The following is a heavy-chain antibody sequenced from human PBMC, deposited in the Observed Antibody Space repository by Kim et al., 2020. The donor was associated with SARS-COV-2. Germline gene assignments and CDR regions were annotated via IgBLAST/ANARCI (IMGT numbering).Heavy chain of an antibody. D-gene: IGHD2-2*01. J-gene: IGHJ5*02. CDR1: GGSISSGGYY. V-gene: IGHV4-31*03. CDR2: IYYSGST. Sequence: SETLSLTCTVSGGSISSGGYYWSWIRQHPGKGLEWIGYIYYSGSTYYNPSLKSRVTISVDTSKNQFSLKLSSVTAADTAVYYCARVRVVVPAARNWFDPWGQGTLVTLSS. CDR3: ARVRVVVPAARNWFDP.